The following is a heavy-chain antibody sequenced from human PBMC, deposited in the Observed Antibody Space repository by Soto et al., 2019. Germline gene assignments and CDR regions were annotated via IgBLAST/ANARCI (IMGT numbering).Heavy chain of an antibody. J-gene: IGHJ6*03. Sequence: SETLSLTCTVSGGSISSYYWSWIRQPPGKGLEWIGYIYYSGSTNYNPSLKSRVTISVDTSKNQFSLKLSSVTAADTAVYYCARGASGYCSGGSCSILGPSGVSYYYYMDVWGKGTTVTVSS. V-gene: IGHV4-59*01. CDR1: GGSISSYY. CDR2: IYYSGST. CDR3: ARGASGYCSGGSCSILGPSGVSYYYYMDV. D-gene: IGHD2-15*01.